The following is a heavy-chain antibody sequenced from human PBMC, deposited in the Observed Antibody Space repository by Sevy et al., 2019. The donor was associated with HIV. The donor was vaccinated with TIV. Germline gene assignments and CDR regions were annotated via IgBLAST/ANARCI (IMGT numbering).Heavy chain of an antibody. Sequence: GGSLRLSCVASGFSLNNYWMNWVRQAPGKGLEWVSGTSGSGGSTYYADSVKGRFTISRDNSKNTLYLHMNSLRAEDPAVDFCAKDGESYVWGSHYDYWGQGTLVTVSS. V-gene: IGHV3-23*01. J-gene: IGHJ4*02. CDR2: TSGSGGST. CDR3: AKDGESYVWGSHYDY. CDR1: GFSLNNYW. D-gene: IGHD3-16*01.